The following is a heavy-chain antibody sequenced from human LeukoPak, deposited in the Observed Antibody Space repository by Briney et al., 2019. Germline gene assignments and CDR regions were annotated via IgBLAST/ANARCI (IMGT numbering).Heavy chain of an antibody. Sequence: PSETLSLTCIVSGCSISSSSYYWGWIRQPPGKGLEWIGTIYYTGSTYYNPSLKSRVTISVDTSKNQFSLKLSSVTAADTALYYCARHLCSSIACNFDYWGQGTLVTVSS. CDR2: IYYTGST. CDR1: GCSISSSSYY. V-gene: IGHV4-39*01. D-gene: IGHD2-2*01. J-gene: IGHJ4*02. CDR3: ARHLCSSIACNFDY.